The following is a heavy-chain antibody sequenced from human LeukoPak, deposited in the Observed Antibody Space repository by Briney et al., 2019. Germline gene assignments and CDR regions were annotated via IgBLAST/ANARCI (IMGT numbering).Heavy chain of an antibody. CDR1: GFTFSSYA. CDR2: ISGSGGST. CDR3: AKAWGTPPPRYSYGLDDYFDY. J-gene: IGHJ4*02. V-gene: IGHV3-23*01. Sequence: GGSLRLSCAASGFTFSSYAMSWVRQAPGKGLEWVSAISGSGGSTYYADSVKGRFTISRDNSKNTLYLQMNSLRAEDTAVYYFAKAWGTPPPRYSYGLDDYFDYWGRGTLVTVSS. D-gene: IGHD5-18*01.